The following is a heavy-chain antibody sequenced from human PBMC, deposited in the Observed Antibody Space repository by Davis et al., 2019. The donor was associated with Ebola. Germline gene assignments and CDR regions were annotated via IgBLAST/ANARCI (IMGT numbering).Heavy chain of an antibody. CDR1: GFTFSSYA. CDR3: ARDERVGATPGAFDI. J-gene: IGHJ3*02. D-gene: IGHD1-26*01. V-gene: IGHV3-30-3*01. CDR2: ISYDGSNK. Sequence: GESLKISCAASGFTFSSYAMHWVRQAPGKGLEWVAVISYDGSNKYYADSVKGRFTISRDNSKNTLYLQMNSLRAEDTAVYYCARDERVGATPGAFDIWGQGTMVTVSS.